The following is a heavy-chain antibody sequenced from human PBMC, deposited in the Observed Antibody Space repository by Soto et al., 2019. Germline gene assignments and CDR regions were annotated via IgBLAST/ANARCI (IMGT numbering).Heavy chain of an antibody. CDR1: GGSISSGGYY. CDR3: ARHTVTTFFDY. Sequence: QVQLQESGPGLVKPSQTLSLTCTVSGGSISSGGYYWRWIRQHPGKGLEWIGYIYYSGSTYYNPSLKSRFTISVDTSNNQFSLKLSSVTAADTAVYYCARHTVTTFFDYWGQGPLVTVSS. V-gene: IGHV4-31*03. D-gene: IGHD4-17*01. J-gene: IGHJ4*02. CDR2: IYYSGST.